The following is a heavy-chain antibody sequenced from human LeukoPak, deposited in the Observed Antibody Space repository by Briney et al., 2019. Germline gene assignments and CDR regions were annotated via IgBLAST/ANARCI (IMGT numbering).Heavy chain of an antibody. V-gene: IGHV3-30*02. CDR2: IRFDGSNR. J-gene: IGHJ4*02. Sequence: GGSLRLSCAASGFTFTSFAVHWVRQAPGKGLEWVAFIRFDGSNRYYADSVKGRFTISRDNSENTLYLQMNSLRGDDTAVYYCARDQAGSGHYADYWGQGTLVTVSS. D-gene: IGHD3-10*01. CDR1: GFTFTSFA. CDR3: ARDQAGSGHYADY.